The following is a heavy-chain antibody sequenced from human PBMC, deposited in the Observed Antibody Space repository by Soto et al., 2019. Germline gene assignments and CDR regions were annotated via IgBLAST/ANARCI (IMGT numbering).Heavy chain of an antibody. D-gene: IGHD1-20*01. V-gene: IGHV3-23*01. CDR3: AKAKNDYNWDNRPPFDY. J-gene: IGHJ4*02. CDR2: ISANDVGT. Sequence: GGSLRLSCEASGFTLRKYAMTWIRQAPGKGLECVSLISANDVGTYYAESVKTRFTISTDQSRNTVYLQMDSLRADDTAIYYCAKAKNDYNWDNRPPFDYWGQGTLVTVS. CDR1: GFTLRKYA.